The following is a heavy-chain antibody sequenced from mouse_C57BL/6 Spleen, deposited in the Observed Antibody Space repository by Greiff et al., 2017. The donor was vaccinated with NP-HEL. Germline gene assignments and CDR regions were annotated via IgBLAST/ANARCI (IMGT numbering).Heavy chain of an antibody. J-gene: IGHJ4*01. D-gene: IGHD2-4*01. CDR1: GYTFTSYW. Sequence: QVQLQQPGAELVRPGSSVKLSCKASGYTFTSYWMHWVKQRPIQGLEWIGNIDPSDSETHYNQKFKDKATLTVDKSSSTAYMQLSSLTSEDSAVYYCSISYEYGDYAMDYWGQGASVTVAS. CDR3: SISYEYGDYAMDY. CDR2: IDPSDSET. V-gene: IGHV1-52*01.